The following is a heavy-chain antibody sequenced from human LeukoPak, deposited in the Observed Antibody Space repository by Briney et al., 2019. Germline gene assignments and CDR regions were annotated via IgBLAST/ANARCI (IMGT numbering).Heavy chain of an antibody. J-gene: IGHJ5*02. CDR3: ARWVATGGWFDP. CDR2: INSDGYSI. CDR1: GFTFSSYW. Sequence: PGGSLRLSCAASGFTFSSYWVHWVRQAPGKGLVWVSRINSDGYSISYADSVKGRFTISRDNAKNTLYLQMNSLRVEGTAVYYCARWVATGGWFDPWGQGTLVTVSS. V-gene: IGHV3-74*01. D-gene: IGHD4-4*01.